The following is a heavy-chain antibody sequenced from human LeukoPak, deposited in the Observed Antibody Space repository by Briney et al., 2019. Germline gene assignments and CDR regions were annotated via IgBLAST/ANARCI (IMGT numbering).Heavy chain of an antibody. V-gene: IGHV4-34*01. CDR2: INHSGST. CDR1: GGSFSGYY. CDR3: ARGYLFDY. J-gene: IGHJ4*02. Sequence: SETLSLTCALYGGSFSGYYWSWIRQPPGKGLEWIGEINHSGSTNYNPSLKSRVTISVDTSKNQFSLKLSSVTAADTAVYYCARGYLFDYWGQGTLVTVSS.